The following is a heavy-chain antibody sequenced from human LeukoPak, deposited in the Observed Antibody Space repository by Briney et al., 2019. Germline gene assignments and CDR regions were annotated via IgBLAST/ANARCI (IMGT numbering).Heavy chain of an antibody. CDR1: GGSISSGGYS. J-gene: IGHJ6*02. CDR2: IYHSGST. V-gene: IGHV4-30-2*01. Sequence: SQTLSLTCAVSGGSISSGGYSWSWIRQPPGKGLEWIGYIYHSGSTYYNPSLKSRVTISVDTSKNQFSLKLSSVTAADTAVYYCARFAERHLYYYYYYGMDVWGQGTTVTVSS. CDR3: ARFAERHLYYYYYYGMDV.